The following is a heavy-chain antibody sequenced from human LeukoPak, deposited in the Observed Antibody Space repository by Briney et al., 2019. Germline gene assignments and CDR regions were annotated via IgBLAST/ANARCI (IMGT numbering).Heavy chain of an antibody. J-gene: IGHJ4*02. D-gene: IGHD2-2*01. CDR1: GFTFNNYA. Sequence: GGSLRLSCAASGFTFNNYAMSWVRQAPGKGLEWVSAISGGGDATRYADSVKGRFTISRDNSKNTLYLQMNSLRAEDTAVYYCAKRPSIVVVPAANDYWGQGTLVTVSS. CDR3: AKRPSIVVVPAANDY. CDR2: ISGGGDAT. V-gene: IGHV3-23*01.